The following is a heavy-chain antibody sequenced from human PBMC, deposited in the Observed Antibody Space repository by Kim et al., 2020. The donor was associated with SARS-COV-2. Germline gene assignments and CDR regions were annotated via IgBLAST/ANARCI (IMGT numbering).Heavy chain of an antibody. D-gene: IGHD3-10*01. V-gene: IGHV6-1*01. CDR1: GDSVSSNSAA. J-gene: IGHJ4*02. CDR2: TYYRSKWYS. CDR3: ARAWDYYISGGLARTLDY. Sequence: SQTLSLTCAISGDSVSSNSAAWNWIRQSPSRGLEWLGRTYYRSKWYSDYAVSVKSRITITPDTSNNQFYLQLNSVTPEDTAFYYCARAWDYYISGGLARTLDYWGQRTLVTVSS.